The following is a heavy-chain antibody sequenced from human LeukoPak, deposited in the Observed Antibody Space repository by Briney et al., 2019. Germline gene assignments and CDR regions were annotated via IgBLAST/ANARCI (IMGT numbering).Heavy chain of an antibody. V-gene: IGHV3-74*01. CDR2: INSDGSWT. CDR3: ARAPYGDYVGGYFDY. D-gene: IGHD4-17*01. CDR1: GNYW. J-gene: IGHJ4*02. Sequence: GGSLRLSCAASGNYWMHWVRQAPGKGLVWVSHINSDGSWTSYADSVKGRFTISRDNSKNTLYLQMNSLRAEDTAVYYCARAPYGDYVGGYFDYWGQGTLVTVSS.